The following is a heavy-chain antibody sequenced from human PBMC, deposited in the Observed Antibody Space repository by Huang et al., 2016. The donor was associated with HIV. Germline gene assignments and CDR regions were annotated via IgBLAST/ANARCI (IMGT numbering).Heavy chain of an antibody. V-gene: IGHV3-30*18. CDR1: GFIFSNFG. CDR2: ISYDGRSD. CDR3: AKESRWFSDFDQ. J-gene: IGHJ5*02. D-gene: IGHD2-15*01. Sequence: QVQLVESGGGVVQPGTSLRLSCAASGFIFSNFGMHWVGQAPGNGREWVAVISYDGRSDRDSDSVKGRFTISRDNDKNTLSLEMNRLRHDDTAVYYCAKESRWFSDFDQWGQGTLVTVSS.